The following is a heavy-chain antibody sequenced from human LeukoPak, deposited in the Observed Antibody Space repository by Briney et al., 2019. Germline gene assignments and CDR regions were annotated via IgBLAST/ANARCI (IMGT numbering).Heavy chain of an antibody. CDR1: GFTFSTYI. V-gene: IGHV3-21*01. CDR2: ISSSSDYI. J-gene: IGHJ4*02. CDR3: ARGNIKFDY. Sequence: GGSLRLSCAASGFTFSTYIMNWVRQAPGKGLEWVSSISSSSDYIYYVDSVKGRFTISRDNAKNSLYLRMNSLRAEDTAVYYCARGNIKFDYWGQGTLATVSS.